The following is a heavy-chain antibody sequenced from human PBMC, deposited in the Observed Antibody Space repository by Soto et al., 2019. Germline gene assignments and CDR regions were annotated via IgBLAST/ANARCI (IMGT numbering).Heavy chain of an antibody. J-gene: IGHJ5*02. Sequence: SETLALTCAVSGGSISSGGYSWSWIRQPPGKGLEWIGYIYHSGSTYYNPSLKSRVTISVDRSKNQFSLKLSSVTAADTAVYYCASVRGYDYGWFDPWGQGTLVTVSS. CDR3: ASVRGYDYGWFDP. CDR2: IYHSGST. V-gene: IGHV4-30-2*01. CDR1: GGSISSGGYS. D-gene: IGHD5-12*01.